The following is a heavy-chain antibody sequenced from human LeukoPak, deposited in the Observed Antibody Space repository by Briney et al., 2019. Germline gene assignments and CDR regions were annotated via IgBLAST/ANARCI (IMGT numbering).Heavy chain of an antibody. J-gene: IGHJ4*02. D-gene: IGHD3-10*01. CDR3: VRDGTYGSGSYEGAFDY. Sequence: PGGSLRLSCAASGFTFSGYGMHWVRQAPGKGLEWVAVISYDGSYKYYADSVQGRSTISRDNAENSLSLQMNSLRAEDTAVYYCVRDGTYGSGSYEGAFDYWGQGTLVTVPS. CDR2: ISYDGSYK. V-gene: IGHV3-30*03. CDR1: GFTFSGYG.